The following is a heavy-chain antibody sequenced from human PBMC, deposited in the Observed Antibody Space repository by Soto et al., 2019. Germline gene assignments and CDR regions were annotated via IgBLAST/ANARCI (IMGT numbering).Heavy chain of an antibody. CDR3: AKQEYDWNYHFDY. Sequence: QVQLVESGGGVVQPGRSLRLSCAASGFSFSSYGMHWVRQAPGKGLEWVAMISYDGTDEYYADSVKGRFTISRDNSKNAVYLQMNSLRAEDTAVYYGAKQEYDWNYHFDYWGHGTLVTVSS. D-gene: IGHD1-7*01. V-gene: IGHV3-30*18. CDR2: ISYDGTDE. J-gene: IGHJ4*01. CDR1: GFSFSSYG.